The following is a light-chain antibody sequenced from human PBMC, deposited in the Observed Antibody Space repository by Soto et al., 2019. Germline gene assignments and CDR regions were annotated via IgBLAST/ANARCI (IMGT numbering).Light chain of an antibody. CDR1: QSVSTN. CDR3: QQYNNWPPT. J-gene: IGKJ1*01. CDR2: GAS. V-gene: IGKV3-15*01. Sequence: EIVMTQSPATLSVPPGERATLSCRASQSVSTNFAWYQQRPGQAPRLLFYGASTRATGIPARFSGSGSGTEFTLTISSLQSEDFAVYYCQQYNNWPPTFGQGTKV.